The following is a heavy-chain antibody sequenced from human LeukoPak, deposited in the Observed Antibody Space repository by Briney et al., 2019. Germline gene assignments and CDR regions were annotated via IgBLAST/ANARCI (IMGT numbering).Heavy chain of an antibody. V-gene: IGHV4-39*02. CDR3: AREEEGNMNAFDY. Sequence: SETLSLTCTVSGGSISSSSYYWGWIRQPPGKGLEWIGSIYYSGSTYYNPSLKSRVTISVDTSKNQFSLKLSSVTAADTAVYYCAREEEGNMNAFDYWGQGTLVTVSS. J-gene: IGHJ4*02. CDR2: IYYSGST. D-gene: IGHD2/OR15-2a*01. CDR1: GGSISSSSYY.